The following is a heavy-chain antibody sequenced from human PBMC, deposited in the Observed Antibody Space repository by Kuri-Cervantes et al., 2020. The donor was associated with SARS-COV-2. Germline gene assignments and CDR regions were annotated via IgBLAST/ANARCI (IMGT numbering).Heavy chain of an antibody. CDR2: IYYSGST. J-gene: IGHJ6*03. Sequence: SETLSLTCTVSGGSISSSSYYWGWIRQPPGKGLEWIGSIYYSGSTYYNPSLKSRVTLSVDTSNNQFSLKLSSVTAADTAVYYCARVGRFLEWLLSVGGYYYYMDVWGKGTTVTVSS. CDR1: GGSISSSSYY. D-gene: IGHD3-3*01. CDR3: ARVGRFLEWLLSVGGYYYYMDV. V-gene: IGHV4-39*01.